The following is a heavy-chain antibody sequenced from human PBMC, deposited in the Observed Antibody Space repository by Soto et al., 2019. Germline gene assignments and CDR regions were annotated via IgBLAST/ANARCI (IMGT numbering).Heavy chain of an antibody. CDR1: GFSFTSSA. J-gene: IGHJ6*02. CDR3: ARDLWGYCGTDCYPLDV. V-gene: IGHV1-58*02. D-gene: IGHD2-21*02. CDR2: IVVGSDNT. Sequence: SVKVSCKTSGFSFTSSAMQWVRQARGQRLEWIGWIVVGSDNTNYAQKFQERVTITRDLSTNTIYMDLRSLRSEDTAVYYCARDLWGYCGTDCYPLDVWG.